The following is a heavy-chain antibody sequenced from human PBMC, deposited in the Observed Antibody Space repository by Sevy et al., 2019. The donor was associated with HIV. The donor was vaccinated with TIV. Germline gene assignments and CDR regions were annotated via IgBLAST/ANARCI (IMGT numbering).Heavy chain of an antibody. J-gene: IGHJ1*01. D-gene: IGHD1-26*01. CDR3: ARSPSGSQGPGQYFQH. CDR2: ISRYNT. V-gene: IGHV1-18*01. Sequence: ASVKVSCKASGYTFINYGITWVRQAPGQGLEWMGWISRYNTNYAQKLQGRVTMTTDTSPSTVYMELRSLRSDDTAVYYCARSPSGSQGPGQYFQHWGQGTLVTVSS. CDR1: GYTFINYG.